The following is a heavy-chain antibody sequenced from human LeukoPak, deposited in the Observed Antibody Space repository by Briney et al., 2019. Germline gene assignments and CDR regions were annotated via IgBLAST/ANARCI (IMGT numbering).Heavy chain of an antibody. D-gene: IGHD6-13*01. CDR2: ISSSSSYI. Sequence: GGSLRLSCAASGFTFSSYSMNWVRQAPGKGLEWVSSISSSSSYIYYADSVKGRFTISRDNAKNSLYLQMNSLRAEDTAVYYCARSKGSIAAAGDYWGQGTLVTVSS. CDR3: ARSKGSIAAAGDY. J-gene: IGHJ4*02. CDR1: GFTFSSYS. V-gene: IGHV3-21*01.